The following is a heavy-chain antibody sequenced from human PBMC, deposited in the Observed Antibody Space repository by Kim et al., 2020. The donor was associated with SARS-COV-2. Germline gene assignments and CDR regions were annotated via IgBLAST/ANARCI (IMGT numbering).Heavy chain of an antibody. J-gene: IGHJ4*02. CDR1: GFTFSSYG. V-gene: IGHV3-30*18. CDR3: AKALPGLGFDY. Sequence: GGSLRLSCAASGFTFSSYGMHWVRQAPGKGLEWVAVISYDGSNKYYADSVKGRFTISRDNSKNTLYLQMNSLRAEDTAVYYCAKALPGLGFDYWGQGTLVTVSS. CDR2: ISYDGSNK.